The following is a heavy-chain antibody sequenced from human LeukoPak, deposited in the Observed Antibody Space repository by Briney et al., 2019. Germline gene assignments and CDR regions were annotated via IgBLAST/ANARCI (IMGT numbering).Heavy chain of an antibody. J-gene: IGHJ4*02. CDR2: ISYDGSNK. V-gene: IGHV3-30*01. D-gene: IGHD2-15*01. CDR1: GFTFSSYA. CDR3: ARDFNPCSGDSCYSYVVGYFDY. Sequence: PGGSLRLSCAASGFTFSSYAMHWVRQAPGKGLEWVAVISYDGSNKYYADSVKGRFTISGDNSKNTLYLQMNSLRAEDTAVYYCARDFNPCSGDSCYSYVVGYFDYWGQGTLVTVSS.